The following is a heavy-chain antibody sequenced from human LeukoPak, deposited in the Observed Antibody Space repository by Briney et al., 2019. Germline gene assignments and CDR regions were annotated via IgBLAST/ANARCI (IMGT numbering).Heavy chain of an antibody. J-gene: IGHJ4*02. Sequence: ASVKVSCKASGYTFTGYYMHWVRQAPGQGLEWMGWINPNGGGTNYAQKFQGRGTMTRDTSISTAYMELSRLRSDDTAVYYCARVGAKGVYYFDYWGQGTLVTVSS. CDR2: INPNGGGT. CDR3: ARVGAKGVYYFDY. V-gene: IGHV1-2*02. CDR1: GYTFTGYY. D-gene: IGHD1-26*01.